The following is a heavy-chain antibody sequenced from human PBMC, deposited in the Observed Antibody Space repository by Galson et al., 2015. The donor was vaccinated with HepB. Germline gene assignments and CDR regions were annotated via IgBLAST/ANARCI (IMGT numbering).Heavy chain of an antibody. CDR3: ARGVYYDILTGYPEVGYFDY. Sequence: SETLSLTCTVSGGSISSYYWSWIRQPPGKGLEWIGYIYYSGSTNYNPSLKSRVTISVDTSKNQFSLKLSSVTAADTAVYYCARGVYYDILTGYPEVGYFDYWGQGTLVTVSS. J-gene: IGHJ4*02. D-gene: IGHD3-9*01. CDR2: IYYSGST. V-gene: IGHV4-59*01. CDR1: GGSISSYY.